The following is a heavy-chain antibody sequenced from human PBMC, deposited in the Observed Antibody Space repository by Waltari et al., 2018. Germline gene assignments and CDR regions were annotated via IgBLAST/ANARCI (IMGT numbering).Heavy chain of an antibody. CDR1: GYTLAGFS. J-gene: IGHJ6*03. D-gene: IGHD2-15*01. CDR3: HLTGRNIVVMAATSPSIYSYIDV. V-gene: IGHV1-24*01. Sequence: QVQVVQSGAEVKKPGASVKVSCKVSGYTLAGFSIHWVRRAPGKGLEWMGRLDPKDGHAVLAQNFQGRVTMTEDSSTDTAYMELSSLRPEDTALYYCHLTGRNIVVMAATSPSIYSYIDVWGRGTTVTVSS. CDR2: LDPKDGHA.